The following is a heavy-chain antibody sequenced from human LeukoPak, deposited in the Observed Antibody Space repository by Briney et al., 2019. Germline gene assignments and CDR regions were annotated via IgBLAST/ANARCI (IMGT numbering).Heavy chain of an antibody. Sequence: GGSLRLSCTASGFSFSSHGMHWVRQAPGKGLEWVAFIRDDGINKYYADSVKGRFTLSRDNSKNTLYLQMNSLRAEDTAVYYCAKAPYYATYNWFDPWGQGTLVTVSS. CDR3: AKAPYYATYNWFDP. J-gene: IGHJ5*02. D-gene: IGHD3-3*01. V-gene: IGHV3-30*02. CDR2: IRDDGINK. CDR1: GFSFSSHG.